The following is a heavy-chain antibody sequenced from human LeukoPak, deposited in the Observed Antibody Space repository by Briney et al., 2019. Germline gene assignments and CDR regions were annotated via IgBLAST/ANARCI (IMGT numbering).Heavy chain of an antibody. Sequence: PSETLSLTCAVSGGSISSSNWWSWVRQPPGKGLEWIGEIYHSGSTNYNPSLKSQVTISVDKSKNQFSLKLSSVTAADTAVYYCARAPGWLFDYWGQGTLVTVSS. J-gene: IGHJ4*02. CDR3: ARAPGWLFDY. CDR2: IYHSGST. V-gene: IGHV4-4*02. CDR1: GGSISSSNW. D-gene: IGHD2-15*01.